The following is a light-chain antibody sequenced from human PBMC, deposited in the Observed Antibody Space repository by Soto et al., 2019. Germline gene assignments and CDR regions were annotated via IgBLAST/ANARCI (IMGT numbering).Light chain of an antibody. Sequence: QSVLTQPASVSGSPGQSITISCTGTRSDVGSYNYVSWYQQHPGKAPKLMIYEVSNRPSGVSNRFSGSKSGNTASLTISGLQDEDEANYYCSSYTSSSTRVFGGGTQLTVL. J-gene: IGLJ3*02. CDR2: EVS. CDR1: RSDVGSYNY. CDR3: SSYTSSSTRV. V-gene: IGLV2-14*01.